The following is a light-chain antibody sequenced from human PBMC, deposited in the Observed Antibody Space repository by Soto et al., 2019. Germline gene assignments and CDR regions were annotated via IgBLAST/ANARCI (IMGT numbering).Light chain of an antibody. CDR1: QRVSGN. J-gene: IGKJ1*01. V-gene: IGKV3-15*01. Sequence: EIVMTQSPATLSVSAGETATLFCRASQRVSGNVAWYQQKPGQAPRLLIYGASTRATGVPARFSGSGSGTEFALTISSPQPEDFAVYFFQQYNNWPPRTFGQGTKVE. CDR2: GAS. CDR3: QQYNNWPPRT.